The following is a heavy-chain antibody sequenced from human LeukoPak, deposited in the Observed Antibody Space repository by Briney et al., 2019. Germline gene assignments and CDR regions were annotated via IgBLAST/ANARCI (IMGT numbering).Heavy chain of an antibody. J-gene: IGHJ5*02. CDR3: ARVDDILTGYHTFDP. CDR2: INHSGST. Sequence: PSETLSLTCAVYGGSFSGYYWSWIRQPPGKGLEWIGEINHSGSTNYNPSLKSRVTISVDTSKNQFSLKLSSVTAADTAVYYCARVDDILTGYHTFDPWGQGTLVTVSS. D-gene: IGHD3-9*01. V-gene: IGHV4-34*01. CDR1: GGSFSGYY.